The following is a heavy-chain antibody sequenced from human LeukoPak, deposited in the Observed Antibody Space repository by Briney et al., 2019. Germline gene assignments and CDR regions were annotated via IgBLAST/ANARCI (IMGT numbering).Heavy chain of an antibody. CDR3: ARSVSIVVVTAPPDY. Sequence: SGGSLTFSCAAAGFTCCSYEMMWVRPAPGQGLVGGSYISSSGSTIYYADSVKGRFTISRDNAKNSLYLQMNSLRAEDTAVYYCARSVSIVVVTAPPDYWGQGTLVTVSS. J-gene: IGHJ4*02. D-gene: IGHD2-21*02. CDR2: ISSSGSTI. V-gene: IGHV3-48*03. CDR1: GFTCCSYE.